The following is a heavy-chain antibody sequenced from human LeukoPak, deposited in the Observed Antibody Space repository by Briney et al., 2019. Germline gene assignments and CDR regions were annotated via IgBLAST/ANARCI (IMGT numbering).Heavy chain of an antibody. J-gene: IGHJ4*02. CDR2: VIPIFGTA. CDR3: AMEYYYDSSGYPMYDY. Sequence: VASVKVSCKASGGTFGSYAISWVRQAPGQGHEWMGRVIPIFGTANYAQKFQGRVTITTDESTSTAYMELSSLRSEDTAVYYCAMEYYYDSSGYPMYDYWGQGTLVTVSS. CDR1: GGTFGSYA. V-gene: IGHV1-69*05. D-gene: IGHD3-22*01.